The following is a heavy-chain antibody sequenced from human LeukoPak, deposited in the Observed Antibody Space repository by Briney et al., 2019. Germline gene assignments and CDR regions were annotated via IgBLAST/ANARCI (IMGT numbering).Heavy chain of an antibody. CDR2: IIPILGIA. J-gene: IGHJ4*02. CDR1: GGTYSSYT. CDR3: ARAGGSYNYFDY. V-gene: IGHV1-69*02. D-gene: IGHD1-26*01. Sequence: SVKVSCKASGGTYSSYTISWVRQAPGQGLEWMGRIIPILGIANYAQKFQGRVTITADKSTSTAYMELSSLRSEDTAVYYCARAGGSYNYFDYWGQGTLVTVSS.